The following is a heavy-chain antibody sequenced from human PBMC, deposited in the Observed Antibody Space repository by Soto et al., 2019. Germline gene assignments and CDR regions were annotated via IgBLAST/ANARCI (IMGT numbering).Heavy chain of an antibody. CDR2: INPSGGST. V-gene: IGHV1-46*01. J-gene: IGHJ3*02. CDR3: ARSTVQDGFDI. CDR1: GYTFTSYY. Sequence: GASVKASCKASGYTFTSYYIHWVRQAPGQGLEWMGIINPSGGSTSYAQKFQGRVTMTRDTSTSTVYMEVNSLKSEDTAVYYCARSTVQDGFDIWGQATMVTVSS. D-gene: IGHD1-1*01.